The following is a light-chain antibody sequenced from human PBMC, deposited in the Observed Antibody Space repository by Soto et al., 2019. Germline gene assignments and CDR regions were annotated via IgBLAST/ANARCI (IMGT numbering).Light chain of an antibody. CDR1: QSISSW. Sequence: DIQMTQSPSTLSASVGDRVTITCRASQSISSWLAWYQQKPGKAPKLLIYDASSLESGVPLRFSGSGSGTEFTITISSLQPDDFATYYCQQYSTYWTFGQGTKVEIK. V-gene: IGKV1-5*01. CDR2: DAS. J-gene: IGKJ1*01. CDR3: QQYSTYWT.